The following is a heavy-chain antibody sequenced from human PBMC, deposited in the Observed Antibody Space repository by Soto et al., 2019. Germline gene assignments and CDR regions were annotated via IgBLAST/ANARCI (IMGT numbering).Heavy chain of an antibody. J-gene: IGHJ6*02. D-gene: IGHD3-9*01. CDR1: GGSISSSNW. CDR2: IYRSGST. Sequence: SETLSLTCAVSGGSISSSNWWSWVRQPPGKGLEWIGEIYRSGSTNYNPSLKSRVTISVDKSKNQFSLKLSSVTAADTAVYYCARAVSYYDILTGVRDYYGMDVWGQGTTVTVSS. V-gene: IGHV4-4*02. CDR3: ARAVSYYDILTGVRDYYGMDV.